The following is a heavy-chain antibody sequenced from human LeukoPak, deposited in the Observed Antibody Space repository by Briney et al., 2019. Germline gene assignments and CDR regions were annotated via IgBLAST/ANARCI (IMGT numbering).Heavy chain of an antibody. CDR3: ARCVVGPKADWFDP. V-gene: IGHV4-39*01. CDR2: IYNGEST. D-gene: IGHD2-15*01. CDR1: GDSNSRSNYN. Sequence: SETLSLFCSVSGDSNSRSNYNWAWIRQPPGQGLEWIGYIYNGESTYYNPSLKSRVTISVDTSKNQVSLKLSSVTAVDTAVYYCARCVVGPKADWFDPWGQGTLVTVSS. J-gene: IGHJ5*02.